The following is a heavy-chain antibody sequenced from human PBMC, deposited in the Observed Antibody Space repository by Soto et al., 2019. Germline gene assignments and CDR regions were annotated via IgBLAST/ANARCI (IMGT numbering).Heavy chain of an antibody. D-gene: IGHD3-9*01. J-gene: IGHJ4*02. Sequence: SLRLSCAASGFTFSTYAMHWVRQAPGKGLEWVAVISYDGGNFYYADSVKGRFTISRDNSKNTLYVQMNSLRTEDTAVYYCARDPKAGYFDWLLGPNFDTWGQGNLVTISS. CDR1: GFTFSTYA. CDR2: ISYDGGNF. V-gene: IGHV3-30-3*01. CDR3: ARDPKAGYFDWLLGPNFDT.